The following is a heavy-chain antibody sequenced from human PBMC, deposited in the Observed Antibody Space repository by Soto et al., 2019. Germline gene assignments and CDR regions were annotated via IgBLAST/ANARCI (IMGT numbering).Heavy chain of an antibody. V-gene: IGHV2-5*01. CDR3: AHTQSSTGTYYFDY. CDR1: GFSFSTSGVG. CDR2: IYWNDHE. D-gene: IGHD1-1*01. J-gene: IGHJ4*02. Sequence: QITLKESGPTLVKPTQTLTLTCTFSGFSFSTSGVGVAWIRQPPGKALEWLALIYWNDHERYSPSLKTRRTITKDTSKNPVVLTMTNMDPVDTATYYCAHTQSSTGTYYFDYWGQGTLVTVSS.